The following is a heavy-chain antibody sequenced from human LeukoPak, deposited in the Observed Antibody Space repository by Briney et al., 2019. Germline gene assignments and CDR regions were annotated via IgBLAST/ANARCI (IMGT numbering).Heavy chain of an antibody. CDR2: IGGSGTDT. CDR3: ARVSTQGIAVAGVDY. D-gene: IGHD6-19*01. J-gene: IGHJ4*02. V-gene: IGHV3-21*01. CDR1: GFSFSSYG. Sequence: PGGSLRLSCVASGFSFSSYGLNWVRQATGKGLEGVSSIGGSGTDTYYADSLQGRFTISRDNAKNSLYLQTNTLRAEDTAVYYCARVSTQGIAVAGVDYWGPGTLVTVSS.